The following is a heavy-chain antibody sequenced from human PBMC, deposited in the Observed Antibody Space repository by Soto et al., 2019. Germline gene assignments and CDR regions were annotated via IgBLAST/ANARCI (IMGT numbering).Heavy chain of an antibody. J-gene: IGHJ6*02. Sequence: PSETLSLTXTVSGGSISSYYWSWIRQPPGKGLEWIGYIYYSGSTNYNPSLKSRVTISVDTSKNQFSLKLSSVTAADTAVYYCARRRNWNYDCYYYYYGMDVWGQGTTVTVSS. D-gene: IGHD1-7*01. CDR3: ARRRNWNYDCYYYYYGMDV. V-gene: IGHV4-59*01. CDR1: GGSISSYY. CDR2: IYYSGST.